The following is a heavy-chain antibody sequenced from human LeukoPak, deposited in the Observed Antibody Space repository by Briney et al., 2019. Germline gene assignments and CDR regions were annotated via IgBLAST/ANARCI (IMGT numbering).Heavy chain of an antibody. D-gene: IGHD1/OR15-1a*01. J-gene: IGHJ4*02. CDR3: TRDQPLDQQ. Sequence: GGSLRLSCAASGFTFSSYAMSWVRQAPGKGLEWVGFIRSKAYGGTTEYAASVKGRFTISRDDSKSIAYLQMNSLKTEDTAVYYCTRDQPLDQQWGQGTLVTVSS. CDR2: IRSKAYGGTT. V-gene: IGHV3-49*04. CDR1: GFTFSSYA.